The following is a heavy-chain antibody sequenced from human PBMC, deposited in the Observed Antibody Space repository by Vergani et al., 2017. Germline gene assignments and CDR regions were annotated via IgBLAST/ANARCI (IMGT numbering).Heavy chain of an antibody. J-gene: IGHJ1*01. Sequence: QVQLQESGPGLVKPSQTLSLTCTVSGGSISSGSYYWCWIRQPAGKGLEWIGRIYTSGSTNYNPSLKSRVTISVDTSKNQFSLKLSSVTAADTAVYYCARGQRGYYDSSSYPQHWSQGTLVTVSS. D-gene: IGHD3-22*01. V-gene: IGHV4-61*02. CDR3: ARGQRGYYDSSSYPQH. CDR2: IYTSGST. CDR1: GGSISSGSYY.